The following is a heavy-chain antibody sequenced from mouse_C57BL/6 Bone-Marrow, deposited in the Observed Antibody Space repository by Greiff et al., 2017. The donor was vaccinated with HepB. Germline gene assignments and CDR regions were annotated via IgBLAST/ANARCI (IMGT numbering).Heavy chain of an antibody. Sequence: QVQLQQPGAELVKPGASVKMPCKASGYTFTSYWITWVKQRPGQGLEWIGDIYPGSGSTNYNEKFKSKATLTVDTSSSTAYMQLSSLTSENSAVYYCASREDGDYYGFAYWGQGTLVTVSA. CDR2: IYPGSGST. D-gene: IGHD2-13*01. CDR1: GYTFTSYW. V-gene: IGHV1-55*01. J-gene: IGHJ3*01. CDR3: ASREDGDYYGFAY.